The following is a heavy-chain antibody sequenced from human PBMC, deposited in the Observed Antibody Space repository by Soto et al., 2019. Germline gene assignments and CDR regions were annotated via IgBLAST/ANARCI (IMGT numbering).Heavy chain of an antibody. D-gene: IGHD1-7*01. V-gene: IGHV3-23*01. CDR2: SSATGAGT. J-gene: IGHJ4*02. Sequence: EVQLLESGGGLVQPGGSLRLSCAASGFTFSSYGMTWVRQAPGKGLEWVSFSSATGAGTYYTDSVKGRFTISRDNSKNTLCLKMTSLRADDTAVYYCAKDRRAGGNYGFYSDFWGQGALVIVSS. CDR1: GFTFSSYG. CDR3: AKDRRAGGNYGFYSDF.